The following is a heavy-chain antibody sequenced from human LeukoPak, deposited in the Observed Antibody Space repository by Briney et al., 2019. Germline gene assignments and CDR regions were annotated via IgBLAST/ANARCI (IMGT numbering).Heavy chain of an antibody. CDR2: FDPEDGET. Sequence: ASVKVSCKVSGYTLTELSMHWVRQAPGKGLEWMGGFDPEDGETIYAQKFQGRVTMTEDTSTDIAYMELSSLRSEDTAVYYCATLQAAGTGIDYWGQGTLVTVSS. CDR3: ATLQAAGTGIDY. CDR1: GYTLTELS. J-gene: IGHJ4*02. V-gene: IGHV1-24*01. D-gene: IGHD6-13*01.